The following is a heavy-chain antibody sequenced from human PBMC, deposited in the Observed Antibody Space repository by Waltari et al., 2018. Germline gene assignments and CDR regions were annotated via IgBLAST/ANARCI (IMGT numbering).Heavy chain of an antibody. J-gene: IGHJ4*02. CDR3: SRAALGTLDY. V-gene: IGHV3-49*04. D-gene: IGHD7-27*01. CDR1: GFTFGDYV. Sequence: EVQLVESGGGLVQPGRSLRLSCTASGFTFGDYVMSWVRQAPGKGLEWVGFIRSKVYGGTTEYAASVKGRFTISRDDSKSIAYLQMNSLKTEDTAVYYCSRAALGTLDYWGQGTLVTVSS. CDR2: IRSKVYGGTT.